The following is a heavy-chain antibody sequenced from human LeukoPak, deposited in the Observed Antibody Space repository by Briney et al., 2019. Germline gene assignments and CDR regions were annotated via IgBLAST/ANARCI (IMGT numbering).Heavy chain of an antibody. D-gene: IGHD5-12*01. CDR1: GYTFTGYY. CDR2: INPNSGGT. J-gene: IGHJ5*02. Sequence: ASVKVSCKASGYTFTGYYMHWVRQAPGQGLEWMGWINPNSGGTNYAQKFQGRVTMTRDTSISTAYMELSSLRSEDTAVYYCARGGGYDSSGWFDPWGQGTLVTVSS. V-gene: IGHV1-2*02. CDR3: ARGGGYDSSGWFDP.